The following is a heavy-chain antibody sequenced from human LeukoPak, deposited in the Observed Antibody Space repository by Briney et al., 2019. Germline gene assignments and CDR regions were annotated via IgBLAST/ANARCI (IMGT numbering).Heavy chain of an antibody. CDR3: ARDETYSDVWSGSAGGGKVNYLYY. J-gene: IGHJ4*02. CDR1: GRSISSNSYY. CDR2: IFYSEST. V-gene: IGHV4-39*02. D-gene: IGHD3-3*01. Sequence: SETLSLTCTVSGRSISSNSYYWGWIRQPPGKGLEWFANIFYSESTHYNPSLKTRVTISVDTSKNYFSLRLSSVTAADTAMYYCARDETYSDVWSGSAGGGKVNYLYYWGQGILVTVSS.